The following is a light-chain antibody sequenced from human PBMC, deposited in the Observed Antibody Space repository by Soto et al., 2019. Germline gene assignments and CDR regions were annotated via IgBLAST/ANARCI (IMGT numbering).Light chain of an antibody. V-gene: IGKV1-39*01. CDR1: QSVSTY. CDR3: QQSYSTPFT. Sequence: DIQMTQSPSSLSASVGDGVTITCRASQSVSTYLNWYHHKPGKAPKLLIYAASTLQRGVPSRFSGSGSGTDFTLTINSLQPEDFATYYCQQSYSTPFTFGPGTKVDIK. CDR2: AAS. J-gene: IGKJ3*01.